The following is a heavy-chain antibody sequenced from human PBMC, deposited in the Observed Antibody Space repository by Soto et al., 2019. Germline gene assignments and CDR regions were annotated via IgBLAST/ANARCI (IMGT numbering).Heavy chain of an antibody. CDR2: ISVDSDST. CDR1: GFAFTIYG. D-gene: IGHD3-16*01. Sequence: QVQLMQSGAEVRKPGASVMVSCKTSGFAFTIYGISWVRQAPGQGLEWMGWISVDSDSTDYAQKFQGRVTLTTDASTTTAYMELRSLRPDDTALYYCARNGGSSPPLDYWGQGTLVTVSS. V-gene: IGHV1-18*01. J-gene: IGHJ4*02. CDR3: ARNGGSSPPLDY.